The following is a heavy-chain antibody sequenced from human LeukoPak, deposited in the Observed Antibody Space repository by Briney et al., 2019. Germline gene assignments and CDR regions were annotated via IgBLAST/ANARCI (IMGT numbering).Heavy chain of an antibody. CDR3: ARHADTTGYYYYYDY. J-gene: IGHJ4*02. D-gene: IGHD3-9*01. V-gene: IGHV4-39*07. Sequence: SETLSLTCTVSGGSVSSTIYYWGWIRQPPGKGLEWIGNICYTGSTYYNPSLKSRVTISVDMSKNQFSLKLSSVTAADTAVYYCARHADTTGYYYYYDYWGPGTLVTVSS. CDR2: ICYTGST. CDR1: GGSVSSTIYY.